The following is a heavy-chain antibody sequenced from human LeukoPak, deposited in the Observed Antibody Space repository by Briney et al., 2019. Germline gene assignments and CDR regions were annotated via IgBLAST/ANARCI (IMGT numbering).Heavy chain of an antibody. Sequence: GGSLRLSCAASGFTSSSYAMSWVRQAPGKGLEWVSTISGSGGSTYYADSVKGRFTISRDNSKNTLYLQMNSLRVEDTAVYYCAKDPTGSGSYYKAPRFDCWGQGTLVTVSS. CDR2: ISGSGGST. J-gene: IGHJ4*02. CDR1: GFTSSSYA. D-gene: IGHD3-10*01. CDR3: AKDPTGSGSYYKAPRFDC. V-gene: IGHV3-23*01.